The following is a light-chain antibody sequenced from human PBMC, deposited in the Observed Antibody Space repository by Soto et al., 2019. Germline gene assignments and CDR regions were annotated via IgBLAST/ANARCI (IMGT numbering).Light chain of an antibody. CDR1: QSVNSF. CDR3: LQRAKWPLT. Sequence: EIVLTQSPVTLSLSPGERATLSCRASQSVNSFLAWYQQKPGQAPRLLIYDTSKRSTGIPARFSGSGSGTDFTLTISSLEPEYFAIYYCLQRAKWPLTFGGGTKVEIK. V-gene: IGKV3-11*01. CDR2: DTS. J-gene: IGKJ4*01.